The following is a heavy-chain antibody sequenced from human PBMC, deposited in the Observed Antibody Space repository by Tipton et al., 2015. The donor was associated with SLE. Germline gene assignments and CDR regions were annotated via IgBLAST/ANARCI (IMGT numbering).Heavy chain of an antibody. CDR1: GIALRNFG. CDR3: ARDSSLRSLVRIGFPWYV. CDR2: IWDDGTDK. V-gene: IGHV3-33*08. D-gene: IGHD3-10*01. J-gene: IGHJ6*02. Sequence: SLRLSCVASGIALRNFGIHWVRQAPGKGLEWVALIWDDGTDKYYADSVKGRFTISRDNAKNSLYLQMNSLRADDTALYYCARDSSLRSLVRIGFPWYVCGHGTTVIVAS.